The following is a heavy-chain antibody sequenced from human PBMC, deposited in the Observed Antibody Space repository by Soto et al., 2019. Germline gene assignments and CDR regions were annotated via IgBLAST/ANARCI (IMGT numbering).Heavy chain of an antibody. CDR2: VNHNGGT. V-gene: IGHV4-34*01. CDR1: GGSFSGYY. CDR3: ARGGWELRFNI. D-gene: IGHD1-26*01. Sequence: TLSLTCAVYGGSFSGYYWSWVRQPPGKGLEWIGEVNHNGGTNYNPSLRSRVTISVDTSQNQFSLNLNSVTAADTAVYYCARGGWELRFNIWGQGTLVTVSS. J-gene: IGHJ5*02.